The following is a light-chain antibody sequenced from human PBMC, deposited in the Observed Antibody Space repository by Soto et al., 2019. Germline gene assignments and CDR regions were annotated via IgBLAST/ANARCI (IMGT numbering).Light chain of an antibody. Sequence: QLVLTQPPSASGTPGQRVTISCSGSSSNIGSNAVNWYQQLPGTAPKLLIYSNNQRPSGVPDRFSGSKSGTSASLAISGLQSEDEADYYCAARDDSLNGRLFGGGTKLTVL. J-gene: IGLJ3*02. CDR1: SSNIGSNA. V-gene: IGLV1-44*01. CDR3: AARDDSLNGRL. CDR2: SNN.